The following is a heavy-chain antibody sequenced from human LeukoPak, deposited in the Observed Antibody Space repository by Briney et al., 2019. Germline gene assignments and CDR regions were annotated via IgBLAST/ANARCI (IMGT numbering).Heavy chain of an antibody. J-gene: IGHJ4*02. D-gene: IGHD5-24*01. V-gene: IGHV4-39*01. CDR2: IYYSGST. Sequence: PSETLSLTCTVSGGSISSSIHYWGWIRQPPGTGLEWIGSIYYSGSTYYNPSLKSRVTISVDTSKNQFSLKLSSVTAADTAVYYCARLRRAWLGTDGYNYYFDYWGQGTLVTVSS. CDR3: ARLRRAWLGTDGYNYYFDY. CDR1: GGSISSSIHY.